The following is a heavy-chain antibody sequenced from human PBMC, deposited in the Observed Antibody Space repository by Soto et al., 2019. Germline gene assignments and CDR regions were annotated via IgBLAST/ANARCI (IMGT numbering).Heavy chain of an antibody. J-gene: IGHJ3*02. CDR1: GFTFSSYE. Sequence: VGSLRLSCAASGFTFSSYEMNWVRQAPGKGLEWASYISSSGSTIYYADSVKGRFTISRDNAKNSLYLQMNSLRAEDTAVYYCARVRVGATTRDAFDIWGQGTMVTV. D-gene: IGHD1-26*01. CDR2: ISSSGSTI. CDR3: ARVRVGATTRDAFDI. V-gene: IGHV3-48*03.